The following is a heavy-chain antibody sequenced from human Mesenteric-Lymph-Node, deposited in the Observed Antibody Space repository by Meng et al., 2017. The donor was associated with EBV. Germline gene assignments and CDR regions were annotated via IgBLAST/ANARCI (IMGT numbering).Heavy chain of an antibody. V-gene: IGHV2-5*02. Sequence: HISFKESGPTLVKPTQTLTLTCTVSGFSLSTSGVGVGWIRQPPGKALEWLALIYWDDDKRYSPSLKTRLTITKDTSENQVVLTMTNMDPVDAATYYCAHRTSNCFDPWGQGTLVTVSS. J-gene: IGHJ5*02. CDR2: IYWDDDK. CDR1: GFSLSTSGVG. CDR3: AHRTSNCFDP.